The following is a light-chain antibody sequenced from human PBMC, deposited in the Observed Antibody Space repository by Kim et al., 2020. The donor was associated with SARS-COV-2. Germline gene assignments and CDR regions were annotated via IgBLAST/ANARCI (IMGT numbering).Light chain of an antibody. CDR3: TSYTSRSTWV. CDR2: TVS. CDR1: NSDVGAYNY. J-gene: IGLJ3*02. Sequence: GQSITISCPGTNSDVGAYNYVSWYQQHPGKAPRLLIYTVSQRPSEVSNRFSGSKSGNTASLTISGLQAEDEADYYCTSYTSRSTWVFGGGTQLTVL. V-gene: IGLV2-14*04.